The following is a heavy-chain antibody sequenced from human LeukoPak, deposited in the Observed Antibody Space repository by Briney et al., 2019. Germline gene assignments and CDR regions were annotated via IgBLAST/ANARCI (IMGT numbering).Heavy chain of an antibody. D-gene: IGHD6-13*01. CDR2: IYYSGST. CDR3: ARVTAAAWFDY. CDR1: GGSISSYY. J-gene: IGHJ4*02. Sequence: SETLSLTCTVSGGSISSYYWSWIRQPPGKGLEWIGSIYYSGSTYYNPSLKSRVTISVDTSKNQFSLKLSSVTAADTAVYYCARVTAAAWFDYWGQGTLVTVSS. V-gene: IGHV4-39*07.